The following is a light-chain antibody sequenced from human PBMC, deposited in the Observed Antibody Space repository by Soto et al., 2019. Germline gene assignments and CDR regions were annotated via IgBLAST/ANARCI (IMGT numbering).Light chain of an antibody. CDR2: TAS. J-gene: IGKJ4*01. Sequence: AIQMNQSPSSLSASVGDRVTSTCRASQVIRGELGWYQQKPGQAPNLLIYTASSFQSGVPSRFSGSGSGTDFTLTISSLQPEDFATYYCIQDCSYPLTCGGGTEGEIK. CDR1: QVIRGE. V-gene: IGKV1-6*01. CDR3: IQDCSYPLT.